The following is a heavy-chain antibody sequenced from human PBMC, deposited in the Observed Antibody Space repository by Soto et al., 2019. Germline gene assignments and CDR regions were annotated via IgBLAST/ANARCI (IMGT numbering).Heavy chain of an antibody. D-gene: IGHD5-18*01. CDR1: GYTFNSYA. J-gene: IGHJ4*02. V-gene: IGHV1-3*01. CDR3: ARDPGYSYGYN. Sequence: QVQLGQSGAEVKKPGASVKVSCKASGYTFNSYAMNWVRQAPGQRLEWMGWINAGNGNTKYSQKFQGRVTITRDTSASTAYMELSSLRSEDTAVYYCARDPGYSYGYNWGQGTLVTVSS. CDR2: INAGNGNT.